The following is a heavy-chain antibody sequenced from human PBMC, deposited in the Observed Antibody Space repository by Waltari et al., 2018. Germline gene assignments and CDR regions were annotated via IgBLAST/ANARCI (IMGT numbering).Heavy chain of an antibody. CDR1: GYTFTDYY. D-gene: IGHD1-1*01. J-gene: IGHJ4*02. V-gene: IGHV1-2*02. CDR2: INRDSGDT. Sequence: QVQLVQSGAEVKKPGASVKVSCKASGYTFTDYYMHWVRQAPGQGLEWMGWINRDSGDTRFAQRFQGRVTMTRDASMSTAYMELSRLKSDDTAVYYCAKGGKVLFLEPVDFWGQGTLVIVSS. CDR3: AKGGKVLFLEPVDF.